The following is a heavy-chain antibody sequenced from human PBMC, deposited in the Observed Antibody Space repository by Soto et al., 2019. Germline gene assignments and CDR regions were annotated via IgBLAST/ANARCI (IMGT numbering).Heavy chain of an antibody. CDR2: IWNDGSNK. D-gene: IGHD2-21*02. CDR1: GFIFGRFG. V-gene: IGHV3-33*01. CDR3: ARVHESGFGDSVTAGLDY. J-gene: IGHJ4*02. Sequence: QVQLVESGGGVVQPGRSLKLSCAASGFIFGRFGMHWVRQPPGKGLEWVAVIWNDGSNKLYADSVQGRFTISRDKSKNTLYLERDSLRADDTAVYYSARVHESGFGDSVTAGLDYWGQGTLVTVSS.